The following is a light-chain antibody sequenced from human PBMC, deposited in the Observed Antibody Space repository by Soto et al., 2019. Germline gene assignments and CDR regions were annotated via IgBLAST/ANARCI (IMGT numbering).Light chain of an antibody. CDR1: SSEVGGYNY. J-gene: IGLJ1*01. V-gene: IGLV2-14*03. CDR2: DVN. CDR3: SSYTTSNTRQIV. Sequence: QSALTQPASESGSPGQSITISCTGTSSEVGGYNYVSWYQHHPGKAPKLMIYDVNFRPAGVSNRFSGSKSGNTASLTISGLQPEDEADYYCSSYTTSNTRQIVFGTGTRSPS.